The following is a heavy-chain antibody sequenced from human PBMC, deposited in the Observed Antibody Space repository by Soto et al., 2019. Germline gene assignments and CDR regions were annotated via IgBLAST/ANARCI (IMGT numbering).Heavy chain of an antibody. CDR1: GGTFSSYT. CDR3: ARVPCYCSSTSCPKIYAFDI. J-gene: IGHJ3*02. CDR2: IIPILGIA. V-gene: IGHV1-69*02. D-gene: IGHD2-2*01. Sequence: SVKVSCKASGGTFSSYTISWVRQAPGQRLEWMGRIIPILGIANYAQKFQGRVTITADKSTSTAYMELSSLRSEDTAVYYCARVPCYCSSTSCPKIYAFDIWGQGTMVTVSS.